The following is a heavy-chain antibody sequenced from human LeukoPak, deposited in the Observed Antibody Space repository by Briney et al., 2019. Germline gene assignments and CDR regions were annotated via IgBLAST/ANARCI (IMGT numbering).Heavy chain of an antibody. CDR2: IYYSGST. D-gene: IGHD3-3*01. CDR3: ARAAYDFWSGYLNWFDP. Sequence: PGGSLRLSCAASGFTFSSYEMNWVRQAPGKGLEWIGYIYYSGSTYYNPSLKSRVTISVDTSKNQFSLKLSSVTAADTAVYYCARAAYDFWSGYLNWFDPWGQGTLVTVSS. J-gene: IGHJ5*02. V-gene: IGHV4-59*12. CDR1: GFTFSSYE.